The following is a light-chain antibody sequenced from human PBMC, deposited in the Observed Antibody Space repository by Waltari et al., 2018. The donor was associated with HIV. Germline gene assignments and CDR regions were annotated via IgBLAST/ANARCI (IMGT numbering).Light chain of an antibody. CDR2: DAS. Sequence: DIPLIPSPSPLSPCVGHAVSITCRASQTVTNKVNWYQQKPGKAPEVLIYDASILQSGVPSRFRGGGSGTDFTLTITSLQPDDFATYFCQQSYRSPLTFGPGTKVDVK. V-gene: IGKV1-39*01. CDR1: QTVTNK. CDR3: QQSYRSPLT. J-gene: IGKJ3*01.